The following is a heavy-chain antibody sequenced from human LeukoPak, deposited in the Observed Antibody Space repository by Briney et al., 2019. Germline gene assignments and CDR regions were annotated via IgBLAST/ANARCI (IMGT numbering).Heavy chain of an antibody. CDR3: ARVGAKKSYYYGMDV. V-gene: IGHV4-39*07. Sequence: SETLSLTCTVSGGSISTSNYYWIWIRQPPGKGLEWIGSISYSGSTFYNPSLKSRVTMSVDTSENQFSLKLSSVTAADTAVYYCARVGAKKSYYYGMDVWGQGTTVTVSS. CDR1: GGSISTSNYY. D-gene: IGHD1-26*01. J-gene: IGHJ6*02. CDR2: ISYSGST.